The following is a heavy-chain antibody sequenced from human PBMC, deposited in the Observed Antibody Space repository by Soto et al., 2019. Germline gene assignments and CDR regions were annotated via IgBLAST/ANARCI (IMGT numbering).Heavy chain of an antibody. CDR1: GDSISSSTNF. V-gene: IGHV4-39*01. J-gene: IGHJ4*02. CDR2: IYYSGST. Sequence: PSETLSLTCTVSGDSISSSTNFWGWVRQPPGKGLEGIGSIYYSGSTYYNPSLKSRVTISVDTSKTHFSLKLRSVTAADTAVYYCARHLGEGYFDYWGQGTLVTVSS. CDR3: ARHLGEGYFDY.